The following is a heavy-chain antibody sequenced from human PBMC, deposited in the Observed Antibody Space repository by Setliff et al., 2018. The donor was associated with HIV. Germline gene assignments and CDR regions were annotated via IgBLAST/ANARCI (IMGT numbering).Heavy chain of an antibody. V-gene: IGHV1-69*05. Sequence: SVKVSCKASGGTFSDYAINRVRQAPGQGLEWMGGIIPIFGTTNYAQKFQGRVTITTDGSTTTAYMELSNLTSEDTAVYYCARGQFIPAAERDAYFDYWGQGTLVTVSS. D-gene: IGHD6-13*01. CDR2: IIPIFGTT. J-gene: IGHJ4*02. CDR3: ARGQFIPAAERDAYFDY. CDR1: GGTFSDYA.